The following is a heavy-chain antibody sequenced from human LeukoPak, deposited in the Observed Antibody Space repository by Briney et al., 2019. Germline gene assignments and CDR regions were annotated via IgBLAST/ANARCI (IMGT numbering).Heavy chain of an antibody. CDR3: AREGYYDSSGYSAH. D-gene: IGHD3-22*01. V-gene: IGHV4-34*01. CDR2: INHSGST. Sequence: PSETLSLTCTVSGGSISSYYWSWIRQPPGKGLEWIGEINHSGSTNYNPSLKSRVTISVDTSKNQFSLKLSSVTAADTAVYYCAREGYYDSSGYSAHWGQGTLVTVSS. J-gene: IGHJ4*02. CDR1: GGSISSYY.